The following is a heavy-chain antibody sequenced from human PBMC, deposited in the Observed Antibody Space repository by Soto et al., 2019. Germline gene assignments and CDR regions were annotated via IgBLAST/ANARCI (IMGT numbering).Heavy chain of an antibody. V-gene: IGHV3-48*01. J-gene: IGHJ4*02. CDR1: GFTFSSYS. CDR2: ISSSSSTI. Sequence: HPGGSLRLSCAASGFTFSSYSMNWVRQAPGKGLEWVSYISSSSSTIYYADSVKGRFTISRDNAKNSLYLQMNSLRAEDTAVYYCARDRNSSGYRKNYFDYWGQGTLVTVSS. CDR3: ARDRNSSGYRKNYFDY. D-gene: IGHD6-19*01.